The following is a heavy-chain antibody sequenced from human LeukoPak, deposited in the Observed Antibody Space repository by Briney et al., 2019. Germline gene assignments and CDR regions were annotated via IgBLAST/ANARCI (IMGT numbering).Heavy chain of an antibody. V-gene: IGHV4-61*09. CDR3: ARSSLAVYFNY. CDR2: IFTRGTT. D-gene: IGHD6-19*01. Sequence: PSETLSLTSTVSGGAISSGSYYWNWIRQPPGKGLEWLGNIFTRGTTNYSASLESRPTISLDTARNQFSLSLRSVTPADTAIYFCARSSLAVYFNYWGQGTLVTASS. J-gene: IGHJ4*02. CDR1: GGAISSGSYY.